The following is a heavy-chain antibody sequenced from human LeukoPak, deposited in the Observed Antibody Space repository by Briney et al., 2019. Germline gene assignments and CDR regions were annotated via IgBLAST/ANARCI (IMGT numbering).Heavy chain of an antibody. D-gene: IGHD2-2*01. Sequence: GGSLRLSCAASGFTVSSNYMSWVRQAPGKGLEWVSVIYSGGSTYYADSVKGRFTISRDNSKNTLYLQMNSLRAEDTAVYYCARARGTSMLPGSCYYGMDVWGQGTTVTVSS. J-gene: IGHJ6*02. CDR1: GFTVSSNY. CDR2: IYSGGST. CDR3: ARARGTSMLPGSCYYGMDV. V-gene: IGHV3-53*01.